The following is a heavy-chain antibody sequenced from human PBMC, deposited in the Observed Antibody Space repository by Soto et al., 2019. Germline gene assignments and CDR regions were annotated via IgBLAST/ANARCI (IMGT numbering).Heavy chain of an antibody. V-gene: IGHV3-23*01. CDR3: ANGLGYCSSTSCQHLDY. Sequence: PGGSLRLSCAASVFPFSSYAMSWVRQAPGKGLEWVSAISGSGGSTYYADSVKGRFTISRDNSKNTLYLQMNSLRAEDTAVYYCANGLGYCSSTSCQHLDYWGQGTLVTVSS. CDR1: VFPFSSYA. D-gene: IGHD2-2*01. J-gene: IGHJ4*02. CDR2: ISGSGGST.